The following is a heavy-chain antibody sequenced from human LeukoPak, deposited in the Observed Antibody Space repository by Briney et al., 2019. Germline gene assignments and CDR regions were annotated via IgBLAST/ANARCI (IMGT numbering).Heavy chain of an antibody. CDR3: ARNSPGLGY. D-gene: IGHD2/OR15-2a*01. V-gene: IGHV3-48*03. CDR2: ISGSGNAI. CDR1: GFTFSSYD. J-gene: IGHJ4*02. Sequence: QPGGSLRLSCAASGFTFSSYDMVWVRQAPGKGLEWVSYISGSGNAISYADSVRGRFTISRDNGKNSVYLQMNSLRTEDTAVYYCARNSPGLGYWGQGTLVSVSS.